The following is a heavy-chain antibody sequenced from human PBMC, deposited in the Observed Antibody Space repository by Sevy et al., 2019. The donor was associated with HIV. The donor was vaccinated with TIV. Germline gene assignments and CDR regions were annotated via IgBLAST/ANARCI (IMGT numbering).Heavy chain of an antibody. V-gene: IGHV3-30*02. CDR1: GFTFSTYG. CDR3: AKAPDRSSSWYDY. J-gene: IGHJ4*02. CDR2: IRNDGSNK. Sequence: GGSLRLSCAASGFTFSTYGMHWVRQAPGKGLEWVAFIRNDGSNKYYPDSVKGRFTISRDNSKTTLHLQMNSLRAEDTAVYYCAKAPDRSSSWYDYWGQGTLVTVSS. D-gene: IGHD6-13*01.